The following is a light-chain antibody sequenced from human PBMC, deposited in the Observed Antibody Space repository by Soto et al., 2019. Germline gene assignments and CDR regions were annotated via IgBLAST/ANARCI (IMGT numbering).Light chain of an antibody. V-gene: IGLV2-11*01. J-gene: IGLJ1*01. CDR3: CSYAGSYLGV. Sequence: QSVLPQPRSVSGSPGQSVTISCTGTSSDVGGYNYVSWYQQHPGKAPKLMIYDVSKRPSGVPDRFSGSKSGNTASLTISGLQAEDEADYYCCSYAGSYLGVFGTGTKVTVL. CDR2: DVS. CDR1: SSDVGGYNY.